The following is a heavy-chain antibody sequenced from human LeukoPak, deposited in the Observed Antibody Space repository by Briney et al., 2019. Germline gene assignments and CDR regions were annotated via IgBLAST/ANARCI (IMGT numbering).Heavy chain of an antibody. CDR1: GCTFSNYA. Sequence: ASVTVSCKSSGCTFSNYAISWVRPAPGQGREGMGGIIPIFGTANYAQKFQGRVTITTDESTSTAYMELSSLRSEDTAEHYSAAPGNYYDSSGYSDYYYYMDVWGKGTTVTVPS. D-gene: IGHD3-22*01. CDR2: IIPIFGTA. J-gene: IGHJ6*03. V-gene: IGHV1-69*05. CDR3: AAPGNYYDSSGYSDYYYYMDV.